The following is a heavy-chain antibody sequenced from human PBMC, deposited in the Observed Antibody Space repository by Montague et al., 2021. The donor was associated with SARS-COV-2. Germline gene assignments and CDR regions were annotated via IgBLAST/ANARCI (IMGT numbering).Heavy chain of an antibody. CDR1: GFSVSTKY. J-gene: IGHJ4*02. CDR3: ARGDHYDYFDH. D-gene: IGHD2-21*02. CDR2: LNSDGST. Sequence: SRRLSCATSGFSVSTKYMNWIRQAPGRGLEWVSVLNSDGSTRYADSVKGRFTIFRDNPKNTLYLQMNNLSAEDTAGYYCARGDHYDYFDHWGQGTLVTVSS. V-gene: IGHV3-53*01.